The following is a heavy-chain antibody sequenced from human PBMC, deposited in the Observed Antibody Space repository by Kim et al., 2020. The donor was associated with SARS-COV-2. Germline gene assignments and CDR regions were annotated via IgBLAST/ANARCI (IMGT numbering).Heavy chain of an antibody. V-gene: IGHV3-23*01. D-gene: IGHD2-2*01. J-gene: IGHJ5*02. Sequence: YAASAKGRFTISRDNSKNTLYLQMNSLRAEDTAVYYCAKYNQLLFRWFDPWGQGTLVTVSS. CDR3: AKYNQLLFRWFDP.